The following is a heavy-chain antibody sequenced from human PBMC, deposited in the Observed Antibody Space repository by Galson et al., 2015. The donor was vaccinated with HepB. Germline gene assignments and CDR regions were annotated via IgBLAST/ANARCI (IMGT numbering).Heavy chain of an antibody. CDR2: IYYSGST. D-gene: IGHD6-13*01. V-gene: IGHV4-31*03. CDR3: ARMYSSSWDDAFEI. J-gene: IGHJ3*02. Sequence: TLSLTCTVSGGSISSGGYYWSWIRQHPGKGLEWIGYIYYSGSTYYNPSLKSRVTISVDTSKNQFSLKLSSVTAADAAVYYCARMYSSSWDDAFEIWGQGTMVTVSS. CDR1: GGSISSGGYY.